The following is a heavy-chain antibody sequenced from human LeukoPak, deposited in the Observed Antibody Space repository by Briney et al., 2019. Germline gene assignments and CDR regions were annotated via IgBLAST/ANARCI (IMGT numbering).Heavy chain of an antibody. V-gene: IGHV3-11*01. CDR3: AKGSKWELLPSFDY. CDR2: MRSSGSTI. CDR1: GFTFSDYY. Sequence: GGSLRLSCAASGFTFSDYYMNWIRQAPGKGLEWIASMRSSGSTIKYADSVKGRFTISRDNSKNTLYLQMNSLRAEDTAVYYCAKGSKWELLPSFDYWGQGTLVTVSS. D-gene: IGHD1-26*01. J-gene: IGHJ4*02.